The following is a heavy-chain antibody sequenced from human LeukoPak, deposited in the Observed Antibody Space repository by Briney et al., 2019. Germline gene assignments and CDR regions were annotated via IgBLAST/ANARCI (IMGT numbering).Heavy chain of an antibody. J-gene: IGHJ4*02. CDR2: MSPDSGNT. CDR3: ARADIVVVPAAIDY. Sequence: ASVKVSFKASGYTFTTYDINWVRQATGQGLEWMGWMSPDSGNTGYAQKFQGRVTMTRNTSISTAYMELSSLRSDDTAVYYCARADIVVVPAAIDYWGQGTLVTVSS. CDR1: GYTFTTYD. D-gene: IGHD2-2*01. V-gene: IGHV1-8*01.